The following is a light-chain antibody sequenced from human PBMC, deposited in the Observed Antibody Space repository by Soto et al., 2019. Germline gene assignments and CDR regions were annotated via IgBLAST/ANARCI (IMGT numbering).Light chain of an antibody. V-gene: IGKV3-15*01. CDR1: QSVSSN. J-gene: IGKJ4*01. CDR3: QQYNNWPALT. CDR2: GAS. Sequence: EIVMTQSPATLSVSPGERATLSCRASQSVSSNLAWYQQKPGQAPRLLIYGASTRATGIPARFSGSRSGTEFTLTISSLQSEDFPVYYCQQYNNWPALTFGGGTKVEIK.